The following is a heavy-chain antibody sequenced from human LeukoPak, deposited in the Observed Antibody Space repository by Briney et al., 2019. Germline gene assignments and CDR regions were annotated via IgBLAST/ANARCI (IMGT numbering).Heavy chain of an antibody. V-gene: IGHV3-23*01. Sequence: GGSLRLSCAASGFTFSSYAMSWVRQAPGKGLEWVSAISGSGGSTYYADSVKGRFTISRDNSKNTLYLQMNSLRAEDTAVYYCAKDDDYYDSSGYYYVYLDYWGQGTLVTVSS. CDR3: AKDDDYYDSSGYYYVYLDY. J-gene: IGHJ4*02. CDR1: GFTFSSYA. D-gene: IGHD3-22*01. CDR2: ISGSGGST.